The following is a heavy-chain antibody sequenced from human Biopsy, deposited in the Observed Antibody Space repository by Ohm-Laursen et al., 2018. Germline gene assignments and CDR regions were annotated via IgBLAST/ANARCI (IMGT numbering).Heavy chain of an antibody. V-gene: IGHV4-59*01. Sequence: TLSLTCTVSGGSISSYYWNWTRQPPGKGLEWIGYIYYSGTTDYSPSLKSRVTISIDKSKNQFFLKLSSVTAKDTAVYYCARDDAVTVIRGLYYWGQGALVTVSS. CDR1: GGSISSYY. CDR2: IYYSGTT. CDR3: ARDDAVTVIRGLYY. D-gene: IGHD2-21*02. J-gene: IGHJ4*02.